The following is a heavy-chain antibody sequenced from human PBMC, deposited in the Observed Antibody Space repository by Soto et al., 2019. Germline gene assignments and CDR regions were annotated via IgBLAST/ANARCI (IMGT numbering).Heavy chain of an antibody. Sequence: ASVKVSCKASGYTFTSYAMHWVRQAPGQRLEWMGWINAGNGNTKYSQKFQGRVTITRDTSASTAYMELSSLRSEDTVFFYCARSGFEYSSSSLAFDIWGQGTMVTVSS. D-gene: IGHD6-6*01. V-gene: IGHV1-3*01. CDR2: INAGNGNT. CDR1: GYTFTSYA. CDR3: ARSGFEYSSSSLAFDI. J-gene: IGHJ3*02.